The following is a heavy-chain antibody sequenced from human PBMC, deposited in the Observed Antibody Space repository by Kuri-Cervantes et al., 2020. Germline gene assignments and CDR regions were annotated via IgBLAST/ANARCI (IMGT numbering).Heavy chain of an antibody. Sequence: GESLKISCAASGLTFSSYGMHWVRQAPGKGLEWVAVISYDGSNKYYADSVKGRFTISRDNSKNTLYLQMNSLRAEDTAVYYCAREGLPPWLGATTRDAFDIWGQGTMVTVSS. CDR2: ISYDGSNK. CDR1: GLTFSSYG. V-gene: IGHV3-30*03. D-gene: IGHD1-26*01. CDR3: AREGLPPWLGATTRDAFDI. J-gene: IGHJ3*02.